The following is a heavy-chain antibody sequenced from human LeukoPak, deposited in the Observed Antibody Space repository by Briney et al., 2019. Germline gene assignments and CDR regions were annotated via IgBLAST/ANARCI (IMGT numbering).Heavy chain of an antibody. D-gene: IGHD5-24*01. V-gene: IGHV1-69*04. CDR3: ARDEMATIGT. Sequence: SVKVSCKASGGTFSSYAISWVRQAPGQGLEWMGRITPILGIANYAQKFQGRVTITADKSTSTAYMELSSLRSEDTAVYYCARDEMATIGTWGQGTLVTVSS. CDR2: ITPILGIA. J-gene: IGHJ5*02. CDR1: GGTFSSYA.